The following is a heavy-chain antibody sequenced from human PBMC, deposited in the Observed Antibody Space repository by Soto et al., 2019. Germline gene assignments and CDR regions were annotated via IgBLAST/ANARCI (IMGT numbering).Heavy chain of an antibody. D-gene: IGHD3-22*01. CDR1: GFKFTDYG. V-gene: IGHV3-33*01. CDR3: ARDGARIDSSGKFDY. Sequence: QVQLVESGGGEVQPGRSLRLSCVASGFKFTDYGLNWVRQTPGKGLEWVAISWFDGSIVYYAESVKGRFTISRDDSRNTVYLHMNSLRGEDTAMYYCARDGARIDSSGKFDYWGQGTQVTVSS. CDR2: SWFDGSIV. J-gene: IGHJ4*02.